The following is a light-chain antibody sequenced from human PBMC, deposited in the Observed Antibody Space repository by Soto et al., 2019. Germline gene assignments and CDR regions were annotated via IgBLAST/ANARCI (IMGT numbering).Light chain of an antibody. CDR2: KAS. CDR3: QHYNSYSEA. Sequence: DIQITQSPSTLSGSVGDRVTLTWRASQAISSWLAWYQQKPGKPPKLLIYKASTLKSGVPSRFRGSGSGTEFTLTISRLQPDDLETYYCQHYNSYSEAFGQGTKVDIK. J-gene: IGKJ1*01. CDR1: QAISSW. V-gene: IGKV1-5*03.